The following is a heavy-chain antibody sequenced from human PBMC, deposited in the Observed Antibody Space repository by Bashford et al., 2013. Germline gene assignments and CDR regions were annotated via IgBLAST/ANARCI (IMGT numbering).Heavy chain of an antibody. D-gene: IGHD2-15*01. J-gene: IGHJ6*02. V-gene: IGHV1-69*06. CDR2: IIPIFGTA. CDR3: ARDERYCSGGSCYRRTTYGMDV. CDR1: GGTFSSYA. Sequence: SVKVSCKASGGTFSSYAISWVRQAPGQGLEWMGGIIPIFGTANYAQKFQGRVTITADKSTSTAYMELSSLRSEDTAVYYCARDERYCSGGSCYRRTTYGMDVVGPRDHGHRLL.